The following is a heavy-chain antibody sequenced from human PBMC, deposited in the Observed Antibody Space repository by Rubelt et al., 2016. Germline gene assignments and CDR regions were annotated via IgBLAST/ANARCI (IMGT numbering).Heavy chain of an antibody. D-gene: IGHD4-17*01. Sequence: QVQLVQSGAEVKKPGASVKVSCKASGYTFTSYYMHWVRQAPGQGLEWMGIINPSGGSTSYAQKYRGEVTMTRDTSTRTVYMELRSLRSEDTAVYYCARAASTVTTLLDLGYWGQGTLVTVSS. CDR3: ARAASTVTTLLDLGY. V-gene: IGHV1-46*01. CDR2: INPSGGST. J-gene: IGHJ4*02. CDR1: GYTFTSYY.